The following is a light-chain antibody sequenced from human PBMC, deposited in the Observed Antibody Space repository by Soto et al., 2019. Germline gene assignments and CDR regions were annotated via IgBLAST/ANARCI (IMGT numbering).Light chain of an antibody. J-gene: IGKJ1*01. Sequence: DIQMTQSPSTLSASVGDRVTITCRASQSIGGWLAWYQQKPGKAPKLLIYEASVLQNGVPSRFSGSGSETEFTLTISSLFPDDFATYYCQQYNRYWTFGQGTKVDIK. CDR3: QQYNRYWT. CDR1: QSIGGW. V-gene: IGKV1-5*03. CDR2: EAS.